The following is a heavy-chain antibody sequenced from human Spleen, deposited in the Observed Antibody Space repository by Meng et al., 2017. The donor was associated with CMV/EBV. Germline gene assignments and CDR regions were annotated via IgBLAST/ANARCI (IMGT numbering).Heavy chain of an antibody. CDR2: INHLRST. D-gene: IGHD5-24*01. J-gene: IGHJ6*02. Sequence: SQTLPLTCAVYGGSFSDYYWSWIRQPPGKGLEWIGEINHLRSTNYNPSLESRVTISVDTSKNQFSLKLSSVTAADTAVYYCARGEDPNRRFNGMDVWGQGTTVTVSS. V-gene: IGHV4-34*01. CDR3: ARGEDPNRRFNGMDV. CDR1: GGSFSDYY.